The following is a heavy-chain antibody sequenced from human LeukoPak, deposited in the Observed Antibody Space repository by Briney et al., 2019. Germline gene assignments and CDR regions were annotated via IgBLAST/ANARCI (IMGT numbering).Heavy chain of an antibody. Sequence: SETLSLTCTVSGGSISSSSYYWGWIRQPPGKGLEWIGSIYYSGSTYYNPSLKSRVTISVDTSKNQFSLKLSSVTAADTAVYYCARVMGLRITMVRGVIAPYCDYWGQGTLVTVSS. CDR2: IYYSGST. V-gene: IGHV4-39*07. J-gene: IGHJ4*02. CDR1: GGSISSSSYY. CDR3: ARVMGLRITMVRGVIAPYCDY. D-gene: IGHD3-10*01.